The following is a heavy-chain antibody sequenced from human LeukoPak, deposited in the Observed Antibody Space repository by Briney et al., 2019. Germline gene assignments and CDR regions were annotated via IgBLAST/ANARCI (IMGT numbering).Heavy chain of an antibody. D-gene: IGHD3-10*01. V-gene: IGHV4-4*07. CDR2: IYTSGST. CDR1: DGSISSYY. CDR3: ARDEYYYGSGSYLYYMDV. Sequence: SETLSLTCTVSDGSISSYYWSWLRQPAGKGLEWIGRIYTSGSTNYNPSLKSRVTMSVDTSKNQFSLKLSSVTAADTAVYYCARDEYYYGSGSYLYYMDVWGKGTTVTISS. J-gene: IGHJ6*03.